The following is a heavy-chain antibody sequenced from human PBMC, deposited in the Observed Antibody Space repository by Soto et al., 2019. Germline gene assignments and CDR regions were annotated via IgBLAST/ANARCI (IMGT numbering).Heavy chain of an antibody. D-gene: IGHD3-10*02. J-gene: IGHJ4*01. V-gene: IGHV3-21*01. CDR3: ATFYVTKDLMGPY. CDR2: ISTGSSSI. Sequence: HPAPGKGLEWVASISTGSSSIYYADSVKGRSIISRDNPKTSLYLHLKSLRAEDTAVYYSATFYVTKDLMGPYWGEGTLVTVCS.